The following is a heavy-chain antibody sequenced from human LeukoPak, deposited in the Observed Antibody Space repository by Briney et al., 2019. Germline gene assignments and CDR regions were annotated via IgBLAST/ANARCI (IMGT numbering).Heavy chain of an antibody. Sequence: SETLSLTCTVSGGSISSYYWSWIRQPPGKGLEWLGYIYYSGSTNYNPSLKSRVTISVDTSKNQFSLKLSSVTAADTAVYYCARSIVVVGSAFDIWGQGTMVTVSS. CDR3: ARSIVVVGSAFDI. CDR2: IYYSGST. J-gene: IGHJ3*02. CDR1: GGSISSYY. V-gene: IGHV4-59*12. D-gene: IGHD2-15*01.